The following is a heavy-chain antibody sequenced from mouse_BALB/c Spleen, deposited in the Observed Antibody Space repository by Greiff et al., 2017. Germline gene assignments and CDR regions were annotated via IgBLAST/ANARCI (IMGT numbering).Heavy chain of an antibody. V-gene: IGHV2-9*02. D-gene: IGHD1-1*01. Sequence: VKLMESGPGLVAPSQSLSITCTVSGFSLTSYGVHWVRQPPGKGLEWLGVIWAGGSTNYNSALKSRLSISKDNSKSQVFLKMNSLQTDDTAMYYCARNYYGSSYFDYWGQGTTLTVSS. CDR1: GFSLTSYG. CDR2: IWAGGST. CDR3: ARNYYGSSYFDY. J-gene: IGHJ2*01.